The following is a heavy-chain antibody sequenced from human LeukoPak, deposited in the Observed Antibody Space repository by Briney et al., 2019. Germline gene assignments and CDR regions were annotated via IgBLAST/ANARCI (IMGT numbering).Heavy chain of an antibody. D-gene: IGHD1-1*01. J-gene: IGHJ4*02. CDR3: ARVGYNWNGPSGFDY. V-gene: IGHV3-21*01. CDR2: ISSSSSYI. Sequence: GGSLRLSCAASGFTFSGYSMNWVRQAPGKGLEWVSSISSSSSYIYYADSVKGRFTISRDNAKNSLYLQMNSLRAEDTAVYYCARVGYNWNGPSGFDYWGQGTLVTVSS. CDR1: GFTFSGYS.